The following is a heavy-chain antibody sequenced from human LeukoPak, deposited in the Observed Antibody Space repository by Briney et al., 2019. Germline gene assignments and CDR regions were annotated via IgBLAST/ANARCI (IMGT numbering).Heavy chain of an antibody. D-gene: IGHD2-2*01. CDR1: GFTFTEYW. J-gene: IGHJ6*03. Sequence: GGSLRLSCAASGFTFTEYWMTWVRQAPGQRLEWVANISLDASEAYCVDSVEGRFTISRDNTKNSLDLQMNNLGVDDTAVYYCEREASCGGPSCFAASSMYVWGEGPTVTVSS. CDR2: ISLDASEA. V-gene: IGHV3-7*01. CDR3: EREASCGGPSCFAASSMYV.